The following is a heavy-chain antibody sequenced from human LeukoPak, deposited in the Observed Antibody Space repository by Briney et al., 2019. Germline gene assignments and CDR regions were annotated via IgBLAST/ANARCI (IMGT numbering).Heavy chain of an antibody. Sequence: PGGSLRLSCAASGFTFSIYAMSWVRKAPGKGLEWVSAISGSGGSTYYADSVKGRFTISRDNSKNTLYLQMNSLRAEDTAVYYCANSVAASPANFDYWGQGTLVTVSS. V-gene: IGHV3-23*01. CDR1: GFTFSIYA. CDR3: ANSVAASPANFDY. D-gene: IGHD2-15*01. CDR2: ISGSGGST. J-gene: IGHJ4*02.